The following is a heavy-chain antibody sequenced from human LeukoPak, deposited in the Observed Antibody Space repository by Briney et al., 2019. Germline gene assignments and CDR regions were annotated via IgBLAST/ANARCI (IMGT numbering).Heavy chain of an antibody. CDR1: GYTFTSYG. J-gene: IGHJ4*02. D-gene: IGHD5-12*01. CDR2: VSPNSGNT. CDR3: ARLSTGASGYYYYFDS. V-gene: IGHV1-8*03. Sequence: GASVKVSCKASGYTFTSYGISWVRQAPGQGLEWMGWVSPNSGNTVYAQRVQGRVTITRDTSISTAYMELSSLRSEDTAVYYCARLSTGASGYYYYFDSWGQGTLVTVSS.